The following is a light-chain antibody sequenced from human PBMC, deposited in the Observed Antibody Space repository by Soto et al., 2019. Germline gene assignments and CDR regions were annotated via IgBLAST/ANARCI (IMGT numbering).Light chain of an antibody. V-gene: IGKV1-39*01. CDR3: QQSYSTLVT. Sequence: IQMTQSPSSLSSSVGDRFTITSRASHSIIIYLNLSQQKPGKAPKLLIYAASRLQSGVPSRFSCSVSGTESSHTSRRPQPEDLATYHCQQSYSTLVTSGQGTRLE. J-gene: IGKJ5*01. CDR2: AAS. CDR1: HSIIIY.